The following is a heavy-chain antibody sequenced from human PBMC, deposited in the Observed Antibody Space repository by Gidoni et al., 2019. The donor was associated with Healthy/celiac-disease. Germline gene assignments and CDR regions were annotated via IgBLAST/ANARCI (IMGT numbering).Heavy chain of an antibody. J-gene: IGHJ6*02. CDR3: ARLNVPYYYYGMDV. D-gene: IGHD2-2*01. V-gene: IGHV4-39*01. Sequence: QLQLQESGPGLVKPSETLSLTCTVSGGSISSSSYYWGWIRQPPGKGLEWIGSIYYSGNTDYNPSLKSRVTISVDTSKNQFSLKLSSVTAADTAVYYCARLNVPYYYYGMDVWGQGTTVTVSS. CDR1: GGSISSSSYY. CDR2: IYYSGNT.